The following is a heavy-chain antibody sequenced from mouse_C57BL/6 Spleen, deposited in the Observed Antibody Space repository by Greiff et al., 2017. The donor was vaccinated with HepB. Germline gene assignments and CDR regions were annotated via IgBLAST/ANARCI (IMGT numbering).Heavy chain of an antibody. V-gene: IGHV1-7*01. D-gene: IGHD3-1*01. CDR1: GYTFTNYW. J-gene: IGHJ4*01. Sequence: QVHVKQSGAELAKPGASVKLSCKASGYTFTNYWMHWVKQRPGQGLEWIGYINPSNGYTKCNQKFKDKATLTADKSSSTAYMQLRSLTYEDSAVYYCARGYAGAMDYWGQGTSVTVSS. CDR3: ARGYAGAMDY. CDR2: INPSNGYT.